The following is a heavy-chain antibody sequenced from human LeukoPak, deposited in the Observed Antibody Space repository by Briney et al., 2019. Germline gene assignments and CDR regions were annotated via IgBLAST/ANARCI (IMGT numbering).Heavy chain of an antibody. CDR3: ARDDTIFGVVTKDYYYYYMDV. D-gene: IGHD3-3*01. CDR2: IYTSGST. J-gene: IGHJ6*03. V-gene: IGHV4-4*07. Sequence: SETLSLTCTVSGGSLSSYYGSWIRQPAGKGLEWIGRIYTSGSTNYNPSLKSRVTMAVDTSKSQFSLKLSSVTAADTAVYYCARDDTIFGVVTKDYYYYYMDVWGKGTTVTVSS. CDR1: GGSLSSYY.